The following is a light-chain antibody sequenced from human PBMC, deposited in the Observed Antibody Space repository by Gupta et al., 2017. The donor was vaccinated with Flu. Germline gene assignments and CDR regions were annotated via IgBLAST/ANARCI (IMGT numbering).Light chain of an antibody. Sequence: QSVLTQPPSVSGAPGPGVTISCTGSSSNFGACCDVHWYRQVPGATPKLLIVTNINRPSGVPGRFCGSKAGNSASTSITGLHAAEKAIDDGQYYDASLSIWVFGGGTKLTGL. CDR2: TNI. CDR1: SSNFGACCD. J-gene: IGLJ3*02. CDR3: QYYDASLSIWV. V-gene: IGLV1-40*01.